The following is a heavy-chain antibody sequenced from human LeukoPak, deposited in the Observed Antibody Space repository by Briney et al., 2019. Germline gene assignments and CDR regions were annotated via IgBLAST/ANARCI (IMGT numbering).Heavy chain of an antibody. J-gene: IGHJ4*02. V-gene: IGHV3-23*01. Sequence: GGSLRLSCAASRFTFSSYAMSWVRQAPGKGLEWVSGISGSGGSTSYADSVKGRFTISRDNSKNTPYLQMNSLRAEDTAVYYCAKDQSYACDYWGQGTLVTVSS. CDR1: RFTFSSYA. CDR2: ISGSGGST. D-gene: IGHD3-16*01. CDR3: AKDQSYACDY.